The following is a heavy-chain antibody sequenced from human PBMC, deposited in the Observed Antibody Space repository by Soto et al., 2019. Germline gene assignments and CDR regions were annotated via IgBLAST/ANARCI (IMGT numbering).Heavy chain of an antibody. CDR2: IYYSGST. V-gene: IGHV4-59*08. D-gene: IGHD3-9*01. Sequence: PSETLSLTCTVSGGSISSYYWSWIRQPPGKGLEWIGYIYYSGSTNYNPSLKSRVTISVDTSKNQFSLKLSSVTAADTAVYYCARWRTTLTGAYYFDYWGQGTLVTVSS. J-gene: IGHJ4*02. CDR3: ARWRTTLTGAYYFDY. CDR1: GGSISSYY.